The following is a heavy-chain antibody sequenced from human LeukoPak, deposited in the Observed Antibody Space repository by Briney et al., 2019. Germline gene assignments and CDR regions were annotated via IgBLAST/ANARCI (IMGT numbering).Heavy chain of an antibody. CDR2: ISSSSSYI. Sequence: KPGGSLRLSCAASGFTSSSYSMNWVRQAPGKGLEWVSSISSSSSYIYYADSVKGRFTISRDNAKNSLYLQMNSLRAEDTAVYYCARDPGPGGNYWGQGTLVTVSS. V-gene: IGHV3-21*01. CDR1: GFTSSSYS. J-gene: IGHJ4*02. CDR3: ARDPGPGGNY. D-gene: IGHD3-10*01.